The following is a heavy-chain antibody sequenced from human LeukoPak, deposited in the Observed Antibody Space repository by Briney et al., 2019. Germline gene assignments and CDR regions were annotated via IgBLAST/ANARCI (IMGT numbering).Heavy chain of an antibody. V-gene: IGHV4-4*07. J-gene: IGHJ4*02. Sequence: KPSETLSLTCTVSGGSISSYHWSWLRQPAGKGLEWVGRMDTSGSTNYNHSLKSRVSMSVDTSKNQFCLKLSSVTAAETALYYCARGGYYYDSSGPYYFDYWGQGTLVTVSS. D-gene: IGHD3-22*01. CDR1: GGSISSYH. CDR3: ARGGYYYDSSGPYYFDY. CDR2: MDTSGST.